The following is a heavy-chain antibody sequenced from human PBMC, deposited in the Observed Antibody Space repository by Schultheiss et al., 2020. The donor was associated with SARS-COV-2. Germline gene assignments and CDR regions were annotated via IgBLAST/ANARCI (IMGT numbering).Heavy chain of an antibody. J-gene: IGHJ4*02. Sequence: SETLSLTCTVSGGSISSYYWSWIRQPPGKGLEWIGYIYYSGSTNYNPSLKSRVTISVDTSKNQFSLKLSSVTAADTAVYYCARRGMVRGSSFDYWGQGTLVTVSS. CDR1: GGSISSYY. CDR2: IYYSGST. D-gene: IGHD3-10*01. V-gene: IGHV4-59*08. CDR3: ARRGMVRGSSFDY.